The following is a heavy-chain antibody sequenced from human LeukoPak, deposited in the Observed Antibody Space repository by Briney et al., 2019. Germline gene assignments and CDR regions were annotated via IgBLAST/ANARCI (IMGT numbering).Heavy chain of an antibody. CDR1: GFTFSTYW. D-gene: IGHD3-9*01. CDR2: INTDGSTT. CDR3: ARLRYSFYGMDV. Sequence: AGGSLRLSCVGSGFTFSTYWMHWVRQAPGRGLVWVSGINTDGSTTSYADSVEGRFTISRDNAKNTLYLQMNSLRTEDTALYYCARLRYSFYGMDVWGQGTTVTVSS. J-gene: IGHJ6*02. V-gene: IGHV3-74*01.